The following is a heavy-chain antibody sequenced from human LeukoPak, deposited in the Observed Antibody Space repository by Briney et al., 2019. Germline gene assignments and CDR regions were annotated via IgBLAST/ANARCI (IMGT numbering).Heavy chain of an antibody. CDR1: GGSISSGGYY. CDR3: ARANKRWLQLGYFDY. D-gene: IGHD5-24*01. CDR2: IYYSGST. Sequence: SQTLSLTCTVSGGSISSGGYYWSWIRQHPGKGLEWIGYIYYSGSTYYNPSLKSRVTISVDTSKNQFSLKLSSVTAADTAVYYCARANKRWLQLGYFDYWGQGTLVTVSS. J-gene: IGHJ4*02. V-gene: IGHV4-31*03.